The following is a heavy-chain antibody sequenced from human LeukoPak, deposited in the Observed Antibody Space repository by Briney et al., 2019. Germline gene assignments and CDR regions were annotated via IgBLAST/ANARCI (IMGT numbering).Heavy chain of an antibody. CDR2: IKSKTDGGTT. V-gene: IGHV3-15*01. D-gene: IGHD3-3*01. CDR3: RAQYYDFWSGYYVLDP. CDR1: GFTFSNAW. Sequence: GGSLRLSCAASGFTFSNAWMSWVRQAPGKGLEWVGRIKSKTDGGTTEYAASVKGRFTISRDDSKSIAYLQMNSLKTEDTAVSYCRAQYYDFWSGYYVLDPWGQGTLVTVSS. J-gene: IGHJ5*02.